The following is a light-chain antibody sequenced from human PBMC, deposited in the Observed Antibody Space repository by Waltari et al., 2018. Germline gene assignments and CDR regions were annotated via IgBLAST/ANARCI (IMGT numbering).Light chain of an antibody. J-gene: IGKJ1*01. V-gene: IGKV3-15*01. CDR2: GAS. Sequence: EIVMTQSPATLSVSPGERATLSCRASQSVSSNLAWYQQKPGQAPRLLIYGASTRAPGIPARFSGSWSGTEFTLTISRLQSEDFAVYYCQQYNNWPPRTFGQGTKVEIK. CDR3: QQYNNWPPRT. CDR1: QSVSSN.